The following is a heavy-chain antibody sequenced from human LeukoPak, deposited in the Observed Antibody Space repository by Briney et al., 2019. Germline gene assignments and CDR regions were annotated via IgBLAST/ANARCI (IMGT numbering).Heavy chain of an antibody. V-gene: IGHV6-1*01. D-gene: IGHD3-22*01. CDR3: ARDTDYYDSSGHPNYWFDP. Sequence: SQTLSLTCAISGDSVSSNSAAWNWIRQSPSRGLEWLGRTHYRSKWYNDYAVSVKSRITINPDTSKNQFSLQLNSVTPEDTAVYYCARDTDYYDSSGHPNYWFDPWGQGTLVTVSS. J-gene: IGHJ5*02. CDR2: THYRSKWYN. CDR1: GDSVSSNSAA.